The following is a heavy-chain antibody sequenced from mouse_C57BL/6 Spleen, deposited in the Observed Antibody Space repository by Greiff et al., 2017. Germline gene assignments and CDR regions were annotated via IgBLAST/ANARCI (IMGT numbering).Heavy chain of an antibody. Sequence: VQLVESGAELVKPGASVKISCKASGYAFSSYWMNWVKQRPGKGLEWIGQIYPGDGDTNYNGKFKGKATLTADKSSSTAYMQLSSLTSEDSAVYFCARRGLGYFDYWGQGTTLTVSS. CDR2: IYPGDGDT. J-gene: IGHJ2*01. D-gene: IGHD3-3*01. CDR1: GYAFSSYW. V-gene: IGHV1-80*01. CDR3: ARRGLGYFDY.